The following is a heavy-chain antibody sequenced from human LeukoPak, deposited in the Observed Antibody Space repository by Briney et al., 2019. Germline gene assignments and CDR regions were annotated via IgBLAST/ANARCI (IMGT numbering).Heavy chain of an antibody. CDR2: ISGSGGST. V-gene: IGHV3-23*01. CDR3: TKGSFTLPS. J-gene: IGHJ5*02. Sequence: GGSLRLSCAASGFTFSSHDMSWVRQALGKGLEWVSSISGSGGSTYYADSVKGRVTISRDNSKNTLYLQMNSLKAEDTAVYYCTKGSFTLPSWGQGTLVTVSS. CDR1: GFTFSSHD.